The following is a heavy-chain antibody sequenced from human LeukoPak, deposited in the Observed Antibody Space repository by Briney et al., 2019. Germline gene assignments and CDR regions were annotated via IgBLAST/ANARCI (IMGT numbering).Heavy chain of an antibody. CDR3: ARDYYDSSGYYNA. V-gene: IGHV3-30*02. CDR2: TQYEGGKE. CDR1: GFPFNTYG. D-gene: IGHD3-22*01. J-gene: IGHJ5*02. Sequence: GGSLRLSCAASGFPFNTYGVHWVRQAPGKGLEWVAFTQYEGGKEYYADSVKGRFTISRDTSKNTLYLQMNSLRAEDTAVYYCARDYYDSSGYYNAWGQGTLVTVSS.